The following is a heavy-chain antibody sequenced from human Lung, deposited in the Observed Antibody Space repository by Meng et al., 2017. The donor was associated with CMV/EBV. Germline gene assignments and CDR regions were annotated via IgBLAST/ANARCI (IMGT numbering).Heavy chain of an antibody. CDR1: GYTFTSFD. J-gene: IGHJ5*02. Sequence: ASXXVSXKASGYTFTSFDINWVRQAPGQGLEWMGWINPNSGGTNYAQKFQGRVTMTRDTSISTAYMELSRLRSDDTAVYYCARVDCSSTSCYLLDGWFDPXGQGXLVTVSS. CDR3: ARVDCSSTSCYLLDGWFDP. CDR2: INPNSGGT. V-gene: IGHV1-2*02. D-gene: IGHD2-2*01.